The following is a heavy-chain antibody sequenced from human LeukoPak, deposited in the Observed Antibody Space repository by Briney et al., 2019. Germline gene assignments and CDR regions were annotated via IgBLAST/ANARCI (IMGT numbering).Heavy chain of an antibody. CDR2: IYTSGST. Sequence: SETLSLTCTVSGGSISSGSYYWSWIRQPAGKGLEWIGRIYTSGSTNYNPSLKSRVTISVDTSKNQFSLKLSSVTAADTAVYYCARDRLTYYYDSSGYYDYWGQGTLVTVSS. CDR3: ARDRLTYYYDSSGYYDY. CDR1: GGSISSGSYY. J-gene: IGHJ4*02. V-gene: IGHV4-61*02. D-gene: IGHD3-22*01.